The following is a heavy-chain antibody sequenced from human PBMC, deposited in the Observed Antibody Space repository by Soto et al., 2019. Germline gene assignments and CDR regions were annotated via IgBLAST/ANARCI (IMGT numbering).Heavy chain of an antibody. J-gene: IGHJ6*03. D-gene: IGHD3-9*01. CDR3: ARDRYDILTGYYNDYYYYYMDV. CDR2: ISAYNGNT. Sequence: TSVKVSCKASGYRFTSYGISWVRQAPGQGLEWMGWISAYNGNTNYAQKLQGRVTMTTDTSTSTAYMELRSLRSDDTAVYYCARDRYDILTGYYNDYYYYYMDVWGKGTTVTVSS. V-gene: IGHV1-18*01. CDR1: GYRFTSYG.